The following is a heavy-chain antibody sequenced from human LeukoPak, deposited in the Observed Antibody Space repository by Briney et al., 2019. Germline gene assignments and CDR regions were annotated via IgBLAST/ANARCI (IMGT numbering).Heavy chain of an antibody. J-gene: IGHJ4*02. D-gene: IGHD1-7*01. CDR1: GFTFSNYW. CDR2: IGGGGDTT. V-gene: IGHV3-23*01. CDR3: AKRAGGTLPRYFDD. Sequence: GGCLRLSCADSGFTFSNYWIHWVRQAPGQGLVWVSAIGGGGDTTYYADSVKGRFAVSRDNSKSTLYLQMNSLRAEDTAVYYCAKRAGGTLPRYFDDWGQASLVTVSS.